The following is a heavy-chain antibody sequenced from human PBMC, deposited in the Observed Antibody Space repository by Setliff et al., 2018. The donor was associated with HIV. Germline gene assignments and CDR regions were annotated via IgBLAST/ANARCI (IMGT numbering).Heavy chain of an antibody. CDR1: GFTFSNYA. CDR2: LSGSGGST. D-gene: IGHD3-10*01. CDR3: AQAQTSVSGSYYQYLQH. V-gene: IGHV3-23*01. Sequence: HPGGSLRLSCAASGFTFSNYAMAWVRQAPGKGLEWVSSLSGSGGSTYYADSVKGRFTISRDNSKNTLYLRMNSLRAEDTAVYYCAQAQTSVSGSYYQYLQHWGQGTLVTVSS. J-gene: IGHJ1*01.